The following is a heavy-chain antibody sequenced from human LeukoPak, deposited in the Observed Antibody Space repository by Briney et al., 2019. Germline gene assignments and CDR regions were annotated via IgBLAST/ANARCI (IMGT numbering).Heavy chain of an antibody. J-gene: IGHJ4*02. CDR1: GGSTSSYY. CDR2: IYHSGST. V-gene: IGHV4-39*07. CDR3: ARGPQLLWFGELLFASSTLLDY. D-gene: IGHD3-10*01. Sequence: SETLSLTCTVSGGSTSSYYWGWIRQPPGKGLEWIGSIYHSGSTYYNPSLKSRVTISVDTSKNQFSLKLSSVTAADTAVYYCARGPQLLWFGELLFASSTLLDYWGQGTLVTVSS.